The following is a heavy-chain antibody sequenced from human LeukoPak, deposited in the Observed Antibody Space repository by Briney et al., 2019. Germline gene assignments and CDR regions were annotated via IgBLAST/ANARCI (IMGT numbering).Heavy chain of an antibody. CDR1: GGSINSYY. V-gene: IGHV4-59*01. CDR2: IYDSGST. CDR3: ARAYWADDAFDI. D-gene: IGHD2-8*02. Sequence: PSETLSLTCTVSGGSINSYYWSWIRQPPGKGLEWIGYIYDSGSTNYNPSLKSRVTISVDTSKNQFSLKLSSVTAADTAVYYCARAYWADDAFDIWGQGTMVTVSS. J-gene: IGHJ3*02.